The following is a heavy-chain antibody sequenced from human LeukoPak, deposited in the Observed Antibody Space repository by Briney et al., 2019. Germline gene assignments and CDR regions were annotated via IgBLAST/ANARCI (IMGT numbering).Heavy chain of an antibody. Sequence: SGTLSLTCAVSGYSISSGYYWGWIRQPPGKGLEWIGSIYHSGSTYYNPSLKSRVTISVDTSKNQFSLKLTSVTAADTAVYYCARHSITMIVVAIDYWGQGTLVTVSS. CDR1: GYSISSGYY. D-gene: IGHD3-22*01. CDR2: IYHSGST. V-gene: IGHV4-38-2*01. J-gene: IGHJ4*02. CDR3: ARHSITMIVVAIDY.